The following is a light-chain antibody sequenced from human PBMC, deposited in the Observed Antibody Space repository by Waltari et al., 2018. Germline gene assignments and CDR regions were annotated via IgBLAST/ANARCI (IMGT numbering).Light chain of an antibody. Sequence: QSALTQPASVSGPPGQSITISCTGSRSDIGGYNYVSWYQQYPDKAPKLIIYEVGVRPSGISTRFSCSKSGNTASLTISGLQAADEAHYYCSSFTRSNIVIFGGGTRLTVL. CDR3: SSFTRSNIVI. V-gene: IGLV2-14*01. CDR1: RSDIGGYNY. J-gene: IGLJ2*01. CDR2: EVG.